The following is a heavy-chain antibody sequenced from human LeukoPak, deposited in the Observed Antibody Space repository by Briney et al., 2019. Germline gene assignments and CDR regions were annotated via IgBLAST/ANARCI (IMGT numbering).Heavy chain of an antibody. V-gene: IGHV3-23*01. CDR3: AKDGVRPDFGDYYSADF. CDR2: TSGSGDRK. J-gene: IGHJ4*02. CDR1: GLTFSRYA. D-gene: IGHD4-17*01. Sequence: GGSLRLSCAASGLTFSRYAMTWVRQAPGKGLEWVSSTSGSGDRKYYADSVKGRFTISRDNSKNTLYLQMNSLRAEDTAVYYCAKDGVRPDFGDYYSADFWGQGTLVTVSS.